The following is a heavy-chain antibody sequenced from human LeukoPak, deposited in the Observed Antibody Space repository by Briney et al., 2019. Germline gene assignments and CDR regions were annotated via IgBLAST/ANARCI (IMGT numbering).Heavy chain of an antibody. CDR3: ATGGEMATMSRFDP. J-gene: IGHJ5*02. V-gene: IGHV1-69*13. Sequence: SVKVSCKASGGTFSSYAISWVRQAPGQGLEWMGGIIPIFGTANYAQKFQGRVTITADESTSTAYMELSSLRSEDTAVYYCATGGEMATMSRFDPWGQGTLVTVSS. CDR2: IIPIFGTA. CDR1: GGTFSSYA. D-gene: IGHD5-24*01.